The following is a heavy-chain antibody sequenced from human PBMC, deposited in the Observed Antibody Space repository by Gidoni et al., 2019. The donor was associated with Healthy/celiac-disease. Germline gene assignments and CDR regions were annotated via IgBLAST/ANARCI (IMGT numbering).Heavy chain of an antibody. CDR1: GFTFSSYS. V-gene: IGHV3-21*01. D-gene: IGHD3-3*01. CDR2: ISSSSSYI. Sequence: EVQLVESGGGLVKPGGSLRLSWAASGFTFSSYSMNWVRQAPGKGLGGVSSISSSSSYIYYADSVKGRFTISRDNAKNSLYLQMNSLRAEDTAVYYCARDSDYDFWSGAFGYWGQGTLVTVSS. J-gene: IGHJ4*02. CDR3: ARDSDYDFWSGAFGY.